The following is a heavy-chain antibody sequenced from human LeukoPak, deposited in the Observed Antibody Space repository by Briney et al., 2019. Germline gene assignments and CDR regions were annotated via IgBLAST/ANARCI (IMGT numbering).Heavy chain of an antibody. CDR2: ISGSGGST. V-gene: IGHV3-23*01. CDR1: GFTFSSYA. D-gene: IGHD2-21*02. Sequence: GGSLRLSCAASGFTFSSYAMSWVRQAPGKGLEWVSAISGSGGSTYYADSVKGRFTISRDNSKNTLYLQMNSLRAEDTAVYYCAARGVIVVVTAIRDYWGQGTLVTVSS. J-gene: IGHJ4*02. CDR3: AARGVIVVVTAIRDY.